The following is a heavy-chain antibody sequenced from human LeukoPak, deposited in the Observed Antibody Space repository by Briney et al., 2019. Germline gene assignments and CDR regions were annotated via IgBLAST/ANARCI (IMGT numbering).Heavy chain of an antibody. CDR1: GGSISSSSYY. V-gene: IGHV4-39*07. Sequence: SETLSLTCTVSGGSISSSSYYWGWIRQPPGKGLEWIGSIYYSGSTYYNPSLKSRVTISVDTSKNQFSLKVTSVTATDTAVYYCASDAPGLLGYWGQGTLVTVSS. J-gene: IGHJ4*02. CDR2: IYYSGST. CDR3: ASDAPGLLGY. D-gene: IGHD1-26*01.